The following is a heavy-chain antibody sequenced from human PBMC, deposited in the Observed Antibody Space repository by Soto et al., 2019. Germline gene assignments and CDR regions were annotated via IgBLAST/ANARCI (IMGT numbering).Heavy chain of an antibody. CDR2: ISGSGATT. J-gene: IGHJ5*01. CDR1: GFTFSSYA. D-gene: IGHD3-9*01. Sequence: EVQLLESGGGLVQPGGSLRLSCAASGFTFSSYAMTWVRQAPGKGLEWVSGISGSGATTSYADSVKGRFTVSRDNSKXTLYLQMNSLRVEDTAVYHCAKLRYFDWSAYNWFEYWGQGTPVIVSS. CDR3: AKLRYFDWSAYNWFEY. V-gene: IGHV3-23*01.